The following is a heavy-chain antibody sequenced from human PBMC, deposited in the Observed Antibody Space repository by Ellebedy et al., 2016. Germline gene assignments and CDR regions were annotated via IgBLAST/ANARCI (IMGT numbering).Heavy chain of an antibody. D-gene: IGHD1-26*01. V-gene: IGHV3-7*01. Sequence: GESLKISCAASGFTFSDYWMSWVRQAPGKGLEWVAGIRQGGSDKYYVDSVRGRFTISRDDAKNSLYLQMNSLRDEDTAVYYCATQWELYDWGQGTPVTVSS. CDR2: IRQGGSDK. J-gene: IGHJ4*02. CDR3: ATQWELYD. CDR1: GFTFSDYW.